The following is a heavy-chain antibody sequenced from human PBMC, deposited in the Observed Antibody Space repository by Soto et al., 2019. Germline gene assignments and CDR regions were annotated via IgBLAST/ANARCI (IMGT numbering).Heavy chain of an antibody. Sequence: GGSLRLSCAASGFTFSSYSMNWVRQAPGKGLKWVSSISSSSSTIYYADSVKGRFTISRDNAKNSLYLQMNSLRDEDTAVYYCARDDYCSSTSCYTSENYYYGMDVWGQGTTVTV. D-gene: IGHD2-2*02. J-gene: IGHJ6*02. CDR1: GFTFSSYS. CDR2: ISSSSSTI. CDR3: ARDDYCSSTSCYTSENYYYGMDV. V-gene: IGHV3-48*02.